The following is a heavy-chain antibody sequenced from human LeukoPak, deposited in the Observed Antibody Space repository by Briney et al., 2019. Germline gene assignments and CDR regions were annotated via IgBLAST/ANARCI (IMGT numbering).Heavy chain of an antibody. J-gene: IGHJ4*02. CDR3: AREQTRGGDLDH. V-gene: IGHV3-69-1*01. CDR1: GFTFSSYE. Sequence: KTGGSLRLSCAASGFTFSSYEMNWVRQAPGKGLEWVSSISYTNTIFYADSVKGRFTISRDNAKKSLYLQMYSLRVEDTAVYYCAREQTRGGDLDHWGQGALVTVSS. CDR2: ISYTNTI. D-gene: IGHD2-21*02.